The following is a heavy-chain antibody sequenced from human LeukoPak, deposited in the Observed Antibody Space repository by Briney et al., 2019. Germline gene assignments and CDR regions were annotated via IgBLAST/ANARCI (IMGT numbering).Heavy chain of an antibody. Sequence: GGTLRLSCAASGFTFSGFAMSWIRQAPGKGLEWVSSISRSGESTFYADSVKGRFTISRDNAKNSLYLQLNSLRAEDTAVYYCARDLAYSSSWYYYYYYYMDVWGKGTTVTVSS. CDR2: ISRSGEST. CDR1: GFTFSGFA. J-gene: IGHJ6*03. V-gene: IGHV3-23*01. D-gene: IGHD6-13*01. CDR3: ARDLAYSSSWYYYYYYYMDV.